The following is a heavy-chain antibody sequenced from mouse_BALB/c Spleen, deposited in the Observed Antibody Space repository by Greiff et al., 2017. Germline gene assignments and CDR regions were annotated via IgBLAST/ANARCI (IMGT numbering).Heavy chain of an antibody. D-gene: IGHD2-1*01. V-gene: IGHV5-4*02. Sequence: VESGGGLVKPGGSLKLSCAASGFTFSDYYMYWVRQTPEKRLEWVATISDGGSYTYYPDSVKGRFTISRDNAKNNLYLQMSSLKSEDTAMYYCARAIYGNYFDYWGQGTTLTVSS. CDR1: GFTFSDYY. J-gene: IGHJ2*01. CDR3: ARAIYGNYFDY. CDR2: ISDGGSYT.